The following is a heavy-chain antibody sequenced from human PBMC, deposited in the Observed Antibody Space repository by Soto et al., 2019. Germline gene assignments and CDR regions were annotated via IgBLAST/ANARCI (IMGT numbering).Heavy chain of an antibody. J-gene: IGHJ5*02. D-gene: IGHD3-3*01. CDR1: GYTFTNYA. CDR2: INAGNGDT. V-gene: IGHV1-3*01. CDR3: ARDPYYDFWSGSNWFDP. Sequence: ASVEVSCKASGYTFTNYAMHWVRQAPGQRLEWMGWINAGNGDTKYSQNFQGRVTITRDTSASTAYMELSSLRSEDTAVYYCARDPYYDFWSGSNWFDPWGQGTLVTVSS.